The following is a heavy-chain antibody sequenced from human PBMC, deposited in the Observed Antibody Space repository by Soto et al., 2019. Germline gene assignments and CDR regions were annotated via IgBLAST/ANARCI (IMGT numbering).Heavy chain of an antibody. J-gene: IGHJ4*01. CDR3: ARDGIGGTVFRGYLDY. D-gene: IGHD1-7*01. CDR2: IRFDGSNE. V-gene: IGHV3-33*01. Sequence: PGGSLRLSCAVPGGIFHGYGMHWVRQAPGKGLVWLAIIRFDGSNEEYAVSVKGRFTISWDNSKNTLYLQMNTLGAEDTAVYYCARDGIGGTVFRGYLDYWGRGTVVTVSS. CDR1: GGIFHGYG.